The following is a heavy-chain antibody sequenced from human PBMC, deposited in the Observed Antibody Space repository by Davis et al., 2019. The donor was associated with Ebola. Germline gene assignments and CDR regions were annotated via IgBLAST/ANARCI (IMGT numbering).Heavy chain of an antibody. Sequence: PSETLSLTCTVSGGSISSYYWSWIRQPPGKGLEWIGYIYYSGSTNYNPSLKSRVTISVDTSKNQFSLKLSSVTAADTAVYYCARVTKWAYYFDYWGQGTLVTVSS. CDR2: IYYSGST. CDR3: ARVTKWAYYFDY. V-gene: IGHV4-59*01. D-gene: IGHD1-26*01. CDR1: GGSISSYY. J-gene: IGHJ4*02.